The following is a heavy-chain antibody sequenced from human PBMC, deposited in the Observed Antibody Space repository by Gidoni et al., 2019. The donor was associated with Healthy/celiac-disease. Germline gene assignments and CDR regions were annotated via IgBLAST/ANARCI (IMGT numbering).Heavy chain of an antibody. D-gene: IGHD3-10*01. Sequence: QVTLKESGPVLVKPTETLTLTCTVSGFSLSNARMGVSCIRQPPGTALEWLAHIFSNDEKSYSPSLKSRLTISKDTSKSQVVLTMTNMDPVDTATYYCARISITMVRGVIEGFDYWGQGTLVTVSS. J-gene: IGHJ4*02. CDR1: GFSLSNARMG. V-gene: IGHV2-26*01. CDR3: ARISITMVRGVIEGFDY. CDR2: IFSNDEK.